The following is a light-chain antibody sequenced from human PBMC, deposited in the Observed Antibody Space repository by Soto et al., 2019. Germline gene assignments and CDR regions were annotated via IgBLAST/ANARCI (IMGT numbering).Light chain of an antibody. CDR3: QQYNILST. J-gene: IGKJ1*01. CDR2: DAS. CDR1: QNISYW. V-gene: IGKV1-5*01. Sequence: DLQLTQSPSPLSASDGARVTITCRASQNISYWLAWYPHKPGKAPKLLLYDASTLESGVPTRFSGSGSGTEFTLTISGLHPDDFATYYCQQYNILSTFGQGTKVE.